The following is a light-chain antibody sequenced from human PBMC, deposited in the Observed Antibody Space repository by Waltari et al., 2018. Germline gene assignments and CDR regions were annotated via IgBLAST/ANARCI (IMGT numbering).Light chain of an antibody. CDR2: DVS. Sequence: QSALTQPASVSGSPGQSITLSCTGTSSDVGTYNYSPWYQQHPGKAPKLMIFDVSIRPSGVSNRFSGSKSGNTASLTISGLQAEDEADYYCSSYISSSTLELFGGGTSLTVL. CDR3: SSYISSSTLEL. J-gene: IGLJ2*01. CDR1: SSDVGTYNY. V-gene: IGLV2-14*03.